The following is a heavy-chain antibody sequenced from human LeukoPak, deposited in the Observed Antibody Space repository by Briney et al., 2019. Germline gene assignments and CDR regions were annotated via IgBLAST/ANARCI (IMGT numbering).Heavy chain of an antibody. V-gene: IGHV1-2*06. Sequence: ASVKVSCKASGYTFTGYYMHWVRQAPGQGLEWMGRINPNSGGTNYAQKFQGRVTMTRDTSISTAYMELSRLRSDDTAVYYCPRDSPVGAIDYWGQGTLVTVSS. CDR2: INPNSGGT. CDR3: PRDSPVGAIDY. CDR1: GYTFTGYY. J-gene: IGHJ4*02. D-gene: IGHD1-26*01.